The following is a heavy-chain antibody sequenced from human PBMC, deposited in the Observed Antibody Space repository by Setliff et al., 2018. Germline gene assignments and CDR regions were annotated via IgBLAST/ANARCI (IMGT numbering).Heavy chain of an antibody. CDR3: AKPRVELRWGFES. Sequence: PGGSLRLSCVVSGFTFGDHAMTWVRQAPGKGLEWVSHISSDAATIYYADSVQGRFTISRDNSKNTLYLQINSLRAEDTALYYCAKPRVELRWGFESWGQGTLVTVSS. D-gene: IGHD1-7*01. J-gene: IGHJ4*02. V-gene: IGHV3-23*01. CDR2: ISSDAATI. CDR1: GFTFGDHA.